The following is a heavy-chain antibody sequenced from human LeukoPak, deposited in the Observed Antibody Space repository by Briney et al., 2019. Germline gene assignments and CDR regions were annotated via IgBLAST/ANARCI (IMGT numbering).Heavy chain of an antibody. D-gene: IGHD5-24*01. CDR1: GGTFSNYP. V-gene: IGHV1-69*13. J-gene: IGHJ5*02. Sequence: SAKVSCKASGGTFSNYPTIWVRQAPGRGLEWLGGIIPIYGTANYAQMFQGRITLTAHESTATAYMELSSLTSDDTAMYFCATHTGGYNYWWFDIWGQGTLVTVSS. CDR3: ATHTGGYNYWWFDI. CDR2: IIPIYGTA.